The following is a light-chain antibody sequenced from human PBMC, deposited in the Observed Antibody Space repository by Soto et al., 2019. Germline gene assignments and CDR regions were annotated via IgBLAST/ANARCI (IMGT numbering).Light chain of an antibody. Sequence: QSVLTQPPSVSGAPGQRVTISCTGSSANIGAAYNVDWHQQLPGTAPKLLIYGNNNRPSGVPDRFSGSSSGNTASLTISGLQAEDEADYFCCSYAGSYSYVFGTGTKVTVL. CDR3: CSYAGSYSYV. J-gene: IGLJ1*01. CDR2: GNN. V-gene: IGLV1-40*01. CDR1: SANIGAAYN.